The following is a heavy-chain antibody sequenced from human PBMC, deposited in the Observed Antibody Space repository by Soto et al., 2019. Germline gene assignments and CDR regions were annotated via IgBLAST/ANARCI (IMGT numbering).Heavy chain of an antibody. J-gene: IGHJ4*02. V-gene: IGHV1-69*06. CDR3: ARGFSSIRYYFDS. D-gene: IGHD6-13*01. CDR2: IIPIFDTP. CDR1: GGTFNSYI. Sequence: SVKVSCKASGGTFNSYIISWLRQAPGQGLEWMGDIIPIFDTPNYAQTFQGRVTITADKSASTAYMELSSLRSEDTAVYYCARGFSSIRYYFDSWGQGTLVTVYS.